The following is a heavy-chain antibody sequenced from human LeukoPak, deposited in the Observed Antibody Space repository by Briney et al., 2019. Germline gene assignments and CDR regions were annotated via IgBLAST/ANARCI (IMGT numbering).Heavy chain of an antibody. CDR1: GGSISSSSYY. V-gene: IGHV4-39*07. CDR2: IYYSGST. D-gene: IGHD6-19*01. CDR3: ARVTGRQWLTRPGFDP. J-gene: IGHJ5*02. Sequence: TSETLSLTCTVSGGSISSSSYYWGWIRQPPGKGLEWIGGIYYSGSTYYNPSLKSRVTISVDTSKNQFSLKLSSVTAADTAVYYCARVTGRQWLTRPGFDPWGQGTLVTVSS.